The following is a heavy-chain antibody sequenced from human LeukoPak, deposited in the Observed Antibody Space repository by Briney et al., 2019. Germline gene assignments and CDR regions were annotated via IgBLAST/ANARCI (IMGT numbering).Heavy chain of an antibody. D-gene: IGHD3-22*01. J-gene: IGHJ3*02. CDR2: ISSSSSYI. CDR3: ARDVTMIVVVSHAFDI. Sequence: PGGSLRLSCAASGFTFSSYSMNWVRQAPGKGLEWVSSISSSSSYIYYADSVKGRFTMSRGNAKNSLYLQMNSLRAEDTAVYYCARDVTMIVVVSHAFDIWGQGTMVTVSS. CDR1: GFTFSSYS. V-gene: IGHV3-21*01.